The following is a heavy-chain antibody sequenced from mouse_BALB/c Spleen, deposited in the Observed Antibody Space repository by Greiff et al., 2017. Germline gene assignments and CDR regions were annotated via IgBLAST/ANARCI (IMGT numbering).Heavy chain of an antibody. Sequence: EVMLVESGGGLVQPGGSLKLSCAASGFTFSSYTMSWVRQTPEKRLEWVAYISNGGGSTYYPDTVKGRFTISRDNAKNTLYLQMSSLKSEDTAMYYCARTVTTGVDYWGQGTTLTVSS. V-gene: IGHV5-12-2*01. CDR1: GFTFSSYT. CDR2: ISNGGGST. J-gene: IGHJ2*01. CDR3: ARTVTTGVDY. D-gene: IGHD1-1*01.